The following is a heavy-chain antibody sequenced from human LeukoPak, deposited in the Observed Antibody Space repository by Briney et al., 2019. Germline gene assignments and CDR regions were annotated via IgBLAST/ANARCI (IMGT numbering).Heavy chain of an antibody. Sequence: GGSLRLSCAASGFTVSSNYMSWVRQAPGNGLEWVSVIYSGGSTYYADSVKGRFTISRHNSKNTLYLQMNSLRAEDTAVYYCARDYDLDAFDIWGQGTMVTVSS. V-gene: IGHV3-53*04. CDR2: IYSGGST. CDR3: ARDYDLDAFDI. J-gene: IGHJ3*02. D-gene: IGHD3-3*01. CDR1: GFTVSSNY.